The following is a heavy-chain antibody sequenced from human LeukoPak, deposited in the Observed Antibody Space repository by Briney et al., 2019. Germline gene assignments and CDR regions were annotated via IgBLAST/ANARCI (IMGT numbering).Heavy chain of an antibody. Sequence: GGSLRLSCAASGFTFSDYNMNWVRQVPGKGLESVSYMSRSGDIIYYADSVKGRFTISRDNAKNSLYLQMNSLRAEDTAVCYCARDVYYGSGSPRLDYWGQGTLVTVSS. J-gene: IGHJ4*02. V-gene: IGHV3-48*01. CDR1: GFTFSDYN. CDR3: ARDVYYGSGSPRLDY. D-gene: IGHD3-10*01. CDR2: MSRSGDII.